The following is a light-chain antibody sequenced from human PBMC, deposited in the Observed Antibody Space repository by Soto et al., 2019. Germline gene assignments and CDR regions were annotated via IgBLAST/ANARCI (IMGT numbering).Light chain of an antibody. V-gene: IGKV3-20*01. CDR1: QGVSSSY. J-gene: IGKJ2*01. CDR2: GAS. CDR3: PHYGISPPT. Sequence: EIVLTQSPGTLSLSPGERATLSCRASQGVSSSYLAWYQQKPGKAPRVLIYGASRRATGIQDRFSVSGSGTDFTLTITRLEPEDLAVYYCPHYGISPPTFGHSTKLEIK.